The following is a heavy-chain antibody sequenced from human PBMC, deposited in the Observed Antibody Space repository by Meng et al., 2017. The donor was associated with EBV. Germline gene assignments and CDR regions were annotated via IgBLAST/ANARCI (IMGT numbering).Heavy chain of an antibody. V-gene: IGHV3-15*01. D-gene: IGHD1-26*01. Sequence: VQLVASGGGLVKPGESLKLSCAASEFTFTSAWMNWVRQAAGKGLEWVGRIRSQVDGRTADYSAPVKGRFTISRDDSKHTLYLQMNSLKIEDSAVYYCTTDEGGSRFWGQGTLVTVSS. CDR3: TTDEGGSRF. CDR1: EFTFTSAW. CDR2: IRSQVDGRTA. J-gene: IGHJ4*02.